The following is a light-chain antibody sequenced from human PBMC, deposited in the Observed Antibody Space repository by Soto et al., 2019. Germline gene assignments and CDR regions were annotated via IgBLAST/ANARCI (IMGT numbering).Light chain of an antibody. J-gene: IGKJ1*01. CDR1: QSISSW. CDR2: DAS. Sequence: DIQMTQSPSTLSASVGDRVTITCRASQSISSWLAWYQQKPGKAPKLLIYDASSLESGVPSRFSGSGSGTDFTLTISSLQPDDFATYSCQHYNSYSEAFGQGTKVDIK. V-gene: IGKV1-5*01. CDR3: QHYNSYSEA.